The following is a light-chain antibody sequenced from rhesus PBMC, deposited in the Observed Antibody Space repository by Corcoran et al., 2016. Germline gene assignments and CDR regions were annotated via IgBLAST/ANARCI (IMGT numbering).Light chain of an antibody. J-gene: IGKJ3*01. CDR1: QSLRHSDGFTY. CDR3: MQATQFPFT. CDR2: LAS. V-gene: IGKV2-91*01. Sequence: VMTQTPLSLPVTPGEPASIACRFSQSLRHSDGFTYLDWYGQTAGHSPPLLIYLASSRASGVPVRFSGRGSGTDFTLKISRMESEDVVLYYCMQATQFPFTFGPGAKLHIK.